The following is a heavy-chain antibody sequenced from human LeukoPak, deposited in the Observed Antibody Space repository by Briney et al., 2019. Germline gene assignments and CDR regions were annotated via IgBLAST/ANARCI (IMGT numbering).Heavy chain of an antibody. CDR3: ARLWGGYCSGGSCRTLNFDY. CDR2: IYYTGPT. Sequence: SETLSLTCTVSGASISGSRYYWGWIRQPPGKGLEWIGNIYYTGPTYYNASLESRVTISLDTSKNQFSLKLSSVTAADTAVYYCARLWGGYCSGGSCRTLNFDYWGQGTLVTVSS. CDR1: GASISGSRYY. V-gene: IGHV4-39*01. J-gene: IGHJ4*02. D-gene: IGHD2-15*01.